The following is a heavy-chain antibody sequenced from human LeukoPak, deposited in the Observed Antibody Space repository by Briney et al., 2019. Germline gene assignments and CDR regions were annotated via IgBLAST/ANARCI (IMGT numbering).Heavy chain of an antibody. Sequence: SQTLSLTCTVSGGSISSGDYYWSWIRQPPGKGLEWIGYIYYSGSTYYNPSLKSRVTISVDTSKNQFSLKLSSVTAADTAVYYCARRGWELAHFDYWGQGTLVTVSS. V-gene: IGHV4-30-4*01. CDR3: ARRGWELAHFDY. CDR1: GGSISSGDYY. J-gene: IGHJ4*02. D-gene: IGHD1-26*01. CDR2: IYYSGST.